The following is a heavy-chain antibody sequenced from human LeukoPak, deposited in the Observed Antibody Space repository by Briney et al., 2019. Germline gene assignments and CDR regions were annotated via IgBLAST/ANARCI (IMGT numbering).Heavy chain of an antibody. CDR3: AKDQGGYYYGSGSFPFYYYFDL. CDR2: ISVSGGST. D-gene: IGHD3-10*01. V-gene: IGHV3-23*01. CDR1: GFTFSSYE. Sequence: PGGSLRLSCAASGFTFSSYEMNWGRQAPGKGLEWVSAISVSGGSTYYAESVKGRFTISRDNSKNTLNLQMNSLGAEDTAVYYCAKDQGGYYYGSGSFPFYYYFDLWGRGTLVTVSS. J-gene: IGHJ2*01.